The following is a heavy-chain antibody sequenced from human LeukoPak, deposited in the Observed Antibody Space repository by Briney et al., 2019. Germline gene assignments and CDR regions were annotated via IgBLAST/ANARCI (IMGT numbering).Heavy chain of an antibody. J-gene: IGHJ4*02. CDR1: GFSLSTYW. V-gene: IGHV3-7*04. CDR2: IKQDGSEK. Sequence: PGGSLRLSCAASGFSLSTYWMSWVRQAPGKGLEWVANIKQDGSEKHYVDSVKGGFTISRDNAKSSLYLQMNSLRVEDTAVYYCARDGVAGARHPFDSWGQGTLVTVSS. CDR3: ARDGVAGARHPFDS. D-gene: IGHD6-19*01.